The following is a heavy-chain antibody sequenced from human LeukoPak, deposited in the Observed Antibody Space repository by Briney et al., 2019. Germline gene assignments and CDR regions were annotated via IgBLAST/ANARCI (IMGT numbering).Heavy chain of an antibody. CDR3: ARDPASSFDY. J-gene: IGHJ4*02. Sequence: GTSLRLSCAASGYIFRSHGMHWIRQAPGKGLEWVAVIWYDGSKRYYADSVKGRFTISRDDSKNTLYLQMSNLRDEDTAVYYCARDPASSFDYWGQGTLVTVSS. CDR1: GYIFRSHG. CDR2: IWYDGSKR. D-gene: IGHD2-15*01. V-gene: IGHV3-33*01.